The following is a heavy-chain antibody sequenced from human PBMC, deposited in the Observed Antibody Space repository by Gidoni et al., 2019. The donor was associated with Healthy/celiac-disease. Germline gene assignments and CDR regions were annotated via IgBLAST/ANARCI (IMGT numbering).Heavy chain of an antibody. CDR3: AKDCSSTSCQTGDY. CDR2: ISGSGGST. J-gene: IGHJ4*02. CDR1: GFTFSSYA. V-gene: IGHV3-23*01. D-gene: IGHD2-2*01. Sequence: EVQLLESGGGLVQPGGSLRLSCAASGFTFSSYAMSWVRQAPGKGLEWVSAISGSGGSTHYADSVKGRFTISRDNSKNTLYLQMNSLRAEDTAVYYCAKDCSSTSCQTGDYWGQGTLVTVSS.